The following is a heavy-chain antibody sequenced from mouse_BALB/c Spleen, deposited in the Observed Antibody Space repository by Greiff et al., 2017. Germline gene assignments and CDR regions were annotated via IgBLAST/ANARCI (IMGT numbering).Heavy chain of an antibody. V-gene: IGHV5-6*01. J-gene: IGHJ4*01. CDR3: ARQKYGNLYAMDY. CDR2: ISSGGSYT. CDR1: GFTFSSYG. D-gene: IGHD2-10*02. Sequence: EVKLQESGGDLVKPGGSLKLSCAASGFTFSSYGMSWVRQTPDKRLEWVATISSGGSYTYYPDSVKGRFTISRDNAKNTLYLQMSSLKSEDTAMYYCARQKYGNLYAMDYWGQGTSVTVSS.